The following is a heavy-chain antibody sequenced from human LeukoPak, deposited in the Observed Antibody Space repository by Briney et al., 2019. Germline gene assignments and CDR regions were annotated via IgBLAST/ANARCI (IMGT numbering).Heavy chain of an antibody. CDR3: AREAPGVYCSGGSCYSGSEYFQH. Sequence: ASVKVSCKASGYTFTGYYMHLVRQAPGQGLEWMGWINPNSGGTNYAQKFQGRVTMTRDTSISTAYMELSRLRSDDTAVYYCAREAPGVYCSGGSCYSGSEYFQHWGQGTLVTVSS. D-gene: IGHD2-15*01. V-gene: IGHV1-2*02. CDR1: GYTFTGYY. CDR2: INPNSGGT. J-gene: IGHJ1*01.